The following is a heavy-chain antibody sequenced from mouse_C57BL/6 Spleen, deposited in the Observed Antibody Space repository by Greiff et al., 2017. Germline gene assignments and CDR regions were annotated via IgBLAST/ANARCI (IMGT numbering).Heavy chain of an antibody. J-gene: IGHJ4*01. CDR3: SRHEERGTGTYAMDY. CDR1: GYTFTEYT. V-gene: IGHV1-62-2*01. D-gene: IGHD4-1*01. Sequence: VKLMESGAELVKPGASVKLSCKASGYTFTEYTIHWVKQRSGQGLEWIGWFYPGSGNIKYNEKFKDKATLTADKSSSTVYMELSRLTSEDSAVYFCSRHEERGTGTYAMDYWGQGTSVTVSS. CDR2: FYPGSGNI.